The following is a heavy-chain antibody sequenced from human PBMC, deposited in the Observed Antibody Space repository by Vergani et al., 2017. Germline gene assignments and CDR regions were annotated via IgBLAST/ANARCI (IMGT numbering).Heavy chain of an antibody. Sequence: QLQLQESGPGLVKPSETLSLTCTGSGGSISSSSYYWGWIRQPPGKGLEWIGSIYYSGSTYYNPSLKSRVTISVDTSKNQFSLKLSSVTAADTAVYYCARHLAYCGGDCYPYYYGMDVWGQGTTVTVSS. J-gene: IGHJ6*02. D-gene: IGHD2-21*02. CDR3: ARHLAYCGGDCYPYYYGMDV. V-gene: IGHV4-39*01. CDR1: GGSISSSSYY. CDR2: IYYSGST.